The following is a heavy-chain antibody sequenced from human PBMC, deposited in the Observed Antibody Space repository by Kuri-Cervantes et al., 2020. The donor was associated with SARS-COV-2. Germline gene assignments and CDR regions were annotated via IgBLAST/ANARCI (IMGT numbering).Heavy chain of an antibody. CDR3: AREGLGFGAFDI. D-gene: IGHD3-16*01. Sequence: GESLKISCAASGSTFSSYAMRWVRQAPGKGLEWVAVISYDGSNKYYADSVKGRFTISRDNSKNTLYLQMNSLRAEDTAVYYCAREGLGFGAFDIWGQGTMVTVSS. CDR1: GSTFSSYA. CDR2: ISYDGSNK. J-gene: IGHJ3*02. V-gene: IGHV3-30-3*01.